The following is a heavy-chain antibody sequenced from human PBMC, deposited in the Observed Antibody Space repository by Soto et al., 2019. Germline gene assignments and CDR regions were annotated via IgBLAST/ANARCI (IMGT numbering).Heavy chain of an antibody. CDR3: ARVGNNWNLRWFDP. CDR1: GYSISSGYY. J-gene: IGHJ5*02. V-gene: IGHV4-38-2*01. D-gene: IGHD1-20*01. Sequence: PSETLSLTCAVSGYSISSGYYWGWIRQPPGEGLEWIGSIYHSGSTYYNPSLKSRVTISVDTSKNQFSLKLSSVTAADTAVYYCARVGNNWNLRWFDPWGQGTLVTVSS. CDR2: IYHSGST.